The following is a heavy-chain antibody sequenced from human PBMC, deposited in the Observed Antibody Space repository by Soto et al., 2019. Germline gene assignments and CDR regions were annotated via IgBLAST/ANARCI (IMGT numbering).Heavy chain of an antibody. CDR3: ARGGRGGHYYVDY. CDR2: ITDDGSDT. V-gene: IGHV3-74*01. D-gene: IGHD3-10*02. CDR1: GFTFSIYW. J-gene: IGHJ4*02. Sequence: EVHLVESGGGLVQPGGSLRLSCTASGFTFSIYWMYWVRQTPGEGLVWVSRITDDGSDTIYADSVKGRFTVSRDNAKNTVELQMSSLRVEDTAVYYCARGGRGGHYYVDYWGQGTLVTDSS.